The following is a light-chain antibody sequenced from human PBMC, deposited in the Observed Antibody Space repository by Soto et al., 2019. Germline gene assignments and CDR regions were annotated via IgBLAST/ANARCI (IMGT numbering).Light chain of an antibody. V-gene: IGLV2-14*01. Sequence: QSVLTQPASVSGSPGQSITISCTGTSSDVGTYNYVSWYQQHPGKATKLIIYGVTNRPSGVSNRFSGSKSGNTASLTISGLQAEDEAGYYCSSYTSSAFVVFGGGTKVTVL. CDR2: GVT. CDR3: SSYTSSAFVV. CDR1: SSDVGTYNY. J-gene: IGLJ2*01.